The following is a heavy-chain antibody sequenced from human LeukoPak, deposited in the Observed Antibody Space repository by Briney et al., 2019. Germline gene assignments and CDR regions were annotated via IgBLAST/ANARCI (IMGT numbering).Heavy chain of an antibody. CDR3: ARDRSPYSGYGDLVGY. J-gene: IGHJ4*02. Sequence: GGSLRLSCAASGFTFSSYAMHWARQAPGKGLERVAVISYDGSNKYYADSVKGRFAISRDNSKNTLYLQMNSLRAEDTAVYYCARDRSPYSGYGDLVGYWGQGTLVTVSS. V-gene: IGHV3-30*09. CDR1: GFTFSSYA. D-gene: IGHD4-17*01. CDR2: ISYDGSNK.